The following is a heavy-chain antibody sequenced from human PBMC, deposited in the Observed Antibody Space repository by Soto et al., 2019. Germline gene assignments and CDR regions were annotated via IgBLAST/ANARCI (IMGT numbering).Heavy chain of an antibody. J-gene: IGHJ6*02. Sequence: QLQLQESGPGLVKPSETLSLTCSVSGVSIRSFFWAWIRQPAGKGLEWIGRIDNSGSPTYNPSLKGRLAMFLDTSENQISLQFTSVTAADTAVYYCASLGRNYYNGMDVWGQGTTVIVSS. CDR2: IDNSGSP. CDR3: ASLGRNYYNGMDV. V-gene: IGHV4-4*07. D-gene: IGHD3-10*01. CDR1: GVSIRSFF.